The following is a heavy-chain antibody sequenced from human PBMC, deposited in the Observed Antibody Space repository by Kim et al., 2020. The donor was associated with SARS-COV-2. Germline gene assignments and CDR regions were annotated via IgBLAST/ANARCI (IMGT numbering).Heavy chain of an antibody. D-gene: IGHD3-10*01. CDR3: ASPPEFGEPHLDS. J-gene: IGHJ4*02. CDR2: INAANGYT. Sequence: ASVKVSCTASGYTFSNSAIHWVRQAPGQGLEFMGWINAANGYTKYSQKFQGRVTITRDTSASTVYMELISLRYEDTAVYYCASPPEFGEPHLDSWGQGTLVTVSS. CDR1: GYTFSNSA. V-gene: IGHV1-3*01.